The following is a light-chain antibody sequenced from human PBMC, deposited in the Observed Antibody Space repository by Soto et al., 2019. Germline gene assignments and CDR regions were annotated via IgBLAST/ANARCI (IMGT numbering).Light chain of an antibody. J-gene: IGKJ1*01. CDR2: KAS. V-gene: IGKV1-5*03. CDR3: HQRQSWPRT. CDR1: QSISSW. Sequence: DIQMTQSPSTLSASVGDTVTITCRASQSISSWLAWYQQKPGKAPKLLIYKASSLESGVPSRFSGSGSGTDFTLTISDVQPEDFAVYYCHQRQSWPRTFGQGTKVDIK.